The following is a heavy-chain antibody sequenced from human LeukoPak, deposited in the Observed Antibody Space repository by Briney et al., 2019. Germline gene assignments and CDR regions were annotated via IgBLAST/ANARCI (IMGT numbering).Heavy chain of an antibody. Sequence: GGSLRLSCAASGFTFSYYYMSWIRQAPGKGLEWVSYISSDSSYTNYADSVKGRFTISRDNSKNTLYLQMNSLRAEDTAVYYCARTSADYGEVLFDYWGQGTLVTVSS. V-gene: IGHV3-11*03. CDR3: ARTSADYGEVLFDY. D-gene: IGHD4-17*01. CDR2: ISSDSSYT. CDR1: GFTFSYYY. J-gene: IGHJ4*02.